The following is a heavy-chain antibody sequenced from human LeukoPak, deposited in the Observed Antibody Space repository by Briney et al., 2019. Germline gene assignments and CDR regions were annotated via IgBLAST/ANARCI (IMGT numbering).Heavy chain of an antibody. J-gene: IGHJ3*02. V-gene: IGHV1-46*01. D-gene: IGHD3-22*01. CDR2: INPSGGST. CDR3: ARLLPGDAFDI. CDR1: GYTFTSYY. Sequence: ASVKVSCKASGYTFTSYYMHWVRQAPGQGLEWMGIINPSGGSTSYAQKFQGRVAMTRDTSTSTVYMELSSLRSEDTAVYYCARLLPGDAFDIWGQGTMVTVSS.